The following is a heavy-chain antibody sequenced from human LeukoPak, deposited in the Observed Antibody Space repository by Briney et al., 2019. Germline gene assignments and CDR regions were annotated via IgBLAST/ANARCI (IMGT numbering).Heavy chain of an antibody. CDR1: GGSISSSSYC. Sequence: SETLSLTCTVSGGSISSSSYCGGWVRQPPGEGLEWNGCIYYSGSTYYNPSLKSRVTISVDTSKNQFSLKLSSVTAADTAVYYCARQDYYDSSGYYRYWGQGTLVTVSS. CDR2: IYYSGST. V-gene: IGHV4-39*01. D-gene: IGHD3-22*01. CDR3: ARQDYYDSSGYYRY. J-gene: IGHJ4*02.